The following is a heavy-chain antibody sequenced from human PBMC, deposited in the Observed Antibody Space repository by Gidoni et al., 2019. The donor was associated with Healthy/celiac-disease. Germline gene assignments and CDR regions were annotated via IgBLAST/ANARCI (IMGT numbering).Heavy chain of an antibody. J-gene: IGHJ1*01. CDR3: ARAVAGTGPAEYFQH. Sequence: QVQLVQSGAEVKKPGSSVKVSCKASGGTFRSYAISWVRQAPGQGLEWMGRIIPILGIANYAQKFQGRVTITADKSTSTAYMELSSLRSEDTAVYYCARAVAGTGPAEYFQHWGQGTLVTVSS. D-gene: IGHD6-19*01. V-gene: IGHV1-69*04. CDR1: GGTFRSYA. CDR2: IIPILGIA.